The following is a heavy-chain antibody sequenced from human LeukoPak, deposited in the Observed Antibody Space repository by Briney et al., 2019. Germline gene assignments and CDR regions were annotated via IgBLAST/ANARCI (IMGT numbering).Heavy chain of an antibody. Sequence: SETLSLTCGVSGASVSSIGYSWSWIRQPPGRGLEWIGYIYQSGSASYNPSPQSRVTISIDKSKNQFSLNLNSVTAADTAVYYCARNSYYDNSGEGAFDIWGQGTMVTVSS. CDR3: ARNSYYDNSGEGAFDI. CDR1: GASVSSIGYS. D-gene: IGHD3-22*01. V-gene: IGHV4-30-2*01. J-gene: IGHJ3*02. CDR2: IYQSGSA.